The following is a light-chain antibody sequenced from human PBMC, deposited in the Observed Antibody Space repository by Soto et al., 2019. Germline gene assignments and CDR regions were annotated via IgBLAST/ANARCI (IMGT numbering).Light chain of an antibody. V-gene: IGKV3-15*01. CDR2: GSS. CDR1: QSVSSN. J-gene: IGKJ1*01. CDR3: EQYNNRPGA. Sequence: EIVMTQSPATLSVSPGERATLSCRASQSVSSNLAWYQQKPGQAPRLLIYGSSTRATGIPARFSGSGSGTEFTLTISSLQSEDFAVYYCEQYNNRPGAFGQGTKVEIE.